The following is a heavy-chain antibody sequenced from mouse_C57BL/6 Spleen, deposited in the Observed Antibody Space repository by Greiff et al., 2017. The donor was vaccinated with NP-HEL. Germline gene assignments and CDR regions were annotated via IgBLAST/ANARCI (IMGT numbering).Heavy chain of an antibody. J-gene: IGHJ4*01. V-gene: IGHV1-50*01. Sequence: VQLQQSGAELVKPGASVKLSCKASGYTFTGYWMQWVKQRPGQGLEWIGEIDPSDSYTNYNQKFKGKATLTVDTSSSTAYMQLSSLTSEDSAVYYCAMDYWGQGTSVTVSS. CDR1: GYTFTGYW. CDR2: IDPSDSYT. CDR3: AMDY.